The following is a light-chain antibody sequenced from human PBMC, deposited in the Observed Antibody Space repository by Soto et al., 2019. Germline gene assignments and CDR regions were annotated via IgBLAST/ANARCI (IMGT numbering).Light chain of an antibody. CDR3: AVWDDSLSGRL. CDR1: RSNIRSNF. J-gene: IGLJ2*01. CDR2: RNN. V-gene: IGLV1-47*01. Sequence: QSVVTQPPSASGTPGQRVTISCSGSRSNIRSNFVYWYQQLPGTAPKLLIYRNNQRPSWVPDRFSGSKSGTSASLAISGLRSEDEADYYCAVWDDSLSGRLFGGGTKLTVL.